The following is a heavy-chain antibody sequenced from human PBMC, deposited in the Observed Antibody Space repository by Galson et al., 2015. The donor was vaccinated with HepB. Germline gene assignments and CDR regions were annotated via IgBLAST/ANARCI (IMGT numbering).Heavy chain of an antibody. Sequence: SLRLSCAASGFIFSTYDMYWVRQAPGRGLDWVALISQDGNNKLYADSVKGRFTILRDNSKNTVFLQMTGLRHNDTAVYFCARGVSQSTGWPGDYWGQGSLVAVSS. CDR2: ISQDGNNK. J-gene: IGHJ4*02. CDR1: GFIFSTYD. V-gene: IGHV3-30-3*01. D-gene: IGHD2-8*02. CDR3: ARGVSQSTGWPGDY.